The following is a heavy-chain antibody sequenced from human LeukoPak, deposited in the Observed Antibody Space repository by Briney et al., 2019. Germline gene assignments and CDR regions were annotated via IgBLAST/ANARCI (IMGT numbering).Heavy chain of an antibody. Sequence: GGSLRLSCAASGFIFSSYAMSWVRQAPGKGLEWVSGITGSGGSTYVDSVKGRFTISRDDSKNTLYLQMNSLRVEDAAVYYCARSYYYDGSGWGDYWGQGTLVTVSS. CDR2: ITGSGGST. J-gene: IGHJ4*02. V-gene: IGHV3-23*01. CDR1: GFIFSSYA. CDR3: ARSYYYDGSGWGDY. D-gene: IGHD3-22*01.